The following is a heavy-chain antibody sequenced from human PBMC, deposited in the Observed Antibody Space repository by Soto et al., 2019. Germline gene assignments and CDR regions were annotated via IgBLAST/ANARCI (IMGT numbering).Heavy chain of an antibody. CDR1: GGSVNSGGYS. CDR3: ARGGLA. D-gene: IGHD2-15*01. CDR2: ISPSGSP. J-gene: IGHJ5*02. Sequence: SETLSLTCSVSGGSVNSGGYSWSWIRQPPGKGLEWIGFISPSGSPAYNPSLKSRVTISVDRSNNQISLELSSVTAADTAVYYCARGGLAWGPGTLVTVSS. V-gene: IGHV4-30-2*01.